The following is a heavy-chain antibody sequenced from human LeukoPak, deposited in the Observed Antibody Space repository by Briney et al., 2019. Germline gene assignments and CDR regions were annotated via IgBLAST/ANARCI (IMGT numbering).Heavy chain of an antibody. J-gene: IGHJ5*02. CDR2: IYYSGST. CDR1: GGSVSSGSYY. Sequence: SETLSLTCTVSGGSVSSGSYYWSWIRQSPGKGLEWIGYIYYSGSTKYNPSLKSRVTISIDTSKNQFSLKLSSVTAADTAVYYCARLTIFGVVPNWFDPWGQGTLVTVSS. D-gene: IGHD3-3*01. V-gene: IGHV4-61*01. CDR3: ARLTIFGVVPNWFDP.